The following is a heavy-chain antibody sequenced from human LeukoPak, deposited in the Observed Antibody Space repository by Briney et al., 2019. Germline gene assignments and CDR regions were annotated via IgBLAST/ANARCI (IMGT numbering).Heavy chain of an antibody. V-gene: IGHV3-30-3*01. CDR1: GFTFSSYA. CDR3: ASYSDY. J-gene: IGHJ4*02. CDR2: ISYDGSNK. Sequence: GGSLRLSCAASGFTFSSYAMHWVRQAPGKGLEWVAVISYDGSNKYYADSVKGRFTISRDNSKNTLYLQMNSLRAVDTAVYYCASYSDYWGQGTLVTVSS. D-gene: IGHD2-21*01.